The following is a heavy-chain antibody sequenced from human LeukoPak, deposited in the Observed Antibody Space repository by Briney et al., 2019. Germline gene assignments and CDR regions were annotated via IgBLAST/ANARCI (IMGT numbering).Heavy chain of an antibody. CDR2: ISSSSSYI. CDR3: ARDRDRSGYPYYYGMDV. D-gene: IGHD3-22*01. Sequence: GGSLRLSCAASGFTFSSYSMNWVRQAPGKGLEWVSSISSSSSYIYYADSVKGRFTISRDNAKNSLYLQMNSLRAEDTAVYYCARDRDRSGYPYYYGMDVWGQGTTVTVSS. J-gene: IGHJ6*02. V-gene: IGHV3-21*01. CDR1: GFTFSSYS.